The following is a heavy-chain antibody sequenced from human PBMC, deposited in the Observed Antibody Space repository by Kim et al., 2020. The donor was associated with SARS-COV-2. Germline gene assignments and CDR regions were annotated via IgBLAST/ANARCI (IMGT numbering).Heavy chain of an antibody. J-gene: IGHJ4*02. CDR3: AREGRGTMIVVYFDY. V-gene: IGHV1-46*01. D-gene: IGHD3-22*01. CDR2: INPSGGST. Sequence: ASVKVSCKASGYTFTSYYMHWVRQAPGQGLEWMGIINPSGGSTSYAQKFQGRVTMTRDTSTSTVYMELSSLRSEDTAVYYCAREGRGTMIVVYFDYWGQGTLVTVSS. CDR1: GYTFTSYY.